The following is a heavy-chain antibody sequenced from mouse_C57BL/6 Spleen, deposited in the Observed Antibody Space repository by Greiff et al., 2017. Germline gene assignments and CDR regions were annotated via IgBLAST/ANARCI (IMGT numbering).Heavy chain of an antibody. Sequence: VKLQQPGAELVKPGASVKVSCKASGYTFTSYWMHWVKQRPGQGLEWIGRIHPSDSDTNYNQKFKGKATLTVDKSSSTAYMQLSSLTSEDSAVYYCAIFTTVVPAEYYYAMDYWGQGTSVTVSS. CDR2: IHPSDSDT. J-gene: IGHJ4*01. D-gene: IGHD1-1*01. CDR3: AIFTTVVPAEYYYAMDY. CDR1: GYTFTSYW. V-gene: IGHV1-74*01.